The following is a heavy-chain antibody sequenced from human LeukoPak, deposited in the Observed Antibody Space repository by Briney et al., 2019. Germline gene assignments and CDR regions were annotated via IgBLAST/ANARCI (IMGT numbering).Heavy chain of an antibody. Sequence: GGSLRLSCAASGFTFSSYSMNWVRQAPGKGLEWVSYISSSSSTIYYADSVKGRFTISRDNAKNSLYLQMNSLRAEDTAVYYCARTASAMPFWFDPWGQGTLVTVSS. CDR3: ARTASAMPFWFDP. CDR2: ISSSSSTI. D-gene: IGHD2-2*01. J-gene: IGHJ5*02. V-gene: IGHV3-48*01. CDR1: GFTFSSYS.